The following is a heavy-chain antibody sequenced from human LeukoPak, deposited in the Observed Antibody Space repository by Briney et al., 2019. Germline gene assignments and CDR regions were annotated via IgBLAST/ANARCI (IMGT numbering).Heavy chain of an antibody. Sequence: SETLSLTCAVYGGSFSGYYWSWIRQPPGKGLEWIGKINHSGSTNYNPSLKSRITISIDTSKNQFSLKLTSVTAADTAVYYCARFRDGYNPDNFDYWGQGTLVTVSS. CDR3: ARFRDGYNPDNFDY. CDR2: INHSGST. J-gene: IGHJ4*02. D-gene: IGHD5-24*01. CDR1: GGSFSGYY. V-gene: IGHV4-34*01.